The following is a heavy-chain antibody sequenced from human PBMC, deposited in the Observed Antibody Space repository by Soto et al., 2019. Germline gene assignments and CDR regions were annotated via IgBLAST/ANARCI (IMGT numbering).Heavy chain of an antibody. V-gene: IGHV3-23*01. J-gene: IGHJ6*02. Sequence: PGGSLRLSCAASGFTFSSYAMSWVRQAPGKGLEWVSAISGSGGSTYYADSVKGRFTISRDNSKNTLYLQMNSLRAEDTAVYYCAKEGGRIVVVPEDGMDVWGQGTTVTVSS. CDR3: AKEGGRIVVVPEDGMDV. CDR1: GFTFSSYA. CDR2: ISGSGGST. D-gene: IGHD2-2*01.